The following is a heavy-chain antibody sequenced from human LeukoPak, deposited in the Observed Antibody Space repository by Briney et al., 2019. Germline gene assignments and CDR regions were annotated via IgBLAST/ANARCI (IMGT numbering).Heavy chain of an antibody. V-gene: IGHV3-23*01. Sequence: GGSLRLSCAASGFTFSSYAMSWVRQAPGKGLEWVSAISGSGGSTYYADSVKGRFTISRDNSKNTLYLQMNSLRAEDTAVYYCAKGAYYDFWSGDYYDYWGQGTLVTVSS. CDR2: ISGSGGST. CDR1: GFTFSSYA. J-gene: IGHJ4*02. CDR3: AKGAYYDFWSGDYYDY. D-gene: IGHD3-3*01.